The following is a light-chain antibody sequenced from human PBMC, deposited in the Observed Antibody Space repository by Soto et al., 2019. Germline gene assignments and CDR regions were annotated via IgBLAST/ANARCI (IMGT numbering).Light chain of an antibody. J-gene: IGLJ2*01. V-gene: IGLV2-11*01. Sequence: QSALTQPRSVSGSPGQSVTISCTGTNSDVGGYNYVSWYQQHPGKVPKLMIYDVNKRPSGVPDRFSGSKSGNTASLTISGLQAEDEADYYCCSYAGTFVVFGGGTKLTVL. CDR2: DVN. CDR3: CSYAGTFVV. CDR1: NSDVGGYNY.